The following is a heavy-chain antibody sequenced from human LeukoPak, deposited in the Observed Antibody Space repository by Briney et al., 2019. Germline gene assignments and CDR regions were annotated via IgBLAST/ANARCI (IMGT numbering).Heavy chain of an antibody. CDR2: ISSSGSTI. J-gene: IGHJ6*03. CDR1: GFTFSSYE. V-gene: IGHV3-48*03. D-gene: IGHD2-15*01. Sequence: GGSLRLSCAASGFTFSSYEMNWVRQAPGKGLEWVSYISSSGSTIYYADSVKGRFTISRDNAKNSLYLQMNSLRAEDTAVYYCARDCSGGSCYVGYYYYMDVWGKGITVTVSS. CDR3: ARDCSGGSCYVGYYYYMDV.